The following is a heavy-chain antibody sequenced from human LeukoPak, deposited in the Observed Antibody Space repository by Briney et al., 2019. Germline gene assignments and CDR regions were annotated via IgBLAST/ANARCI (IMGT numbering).Heavy chain of an antibody. D-gene: IGHD2-2*01. CDR3: ARLHGPAAVDY. V-gene: IGHV4-39*07. CDR2: MYNSGST. J-gene: IGHJ4*02. CDR1: GGSISSSSYC. Sequence: SETLSLTCTVPGGSISSSSYCWGWIRQPPGKGLEWIVYMYNSGSTYYTPSLKSRVTISGDTSKNQFSLKLTSVPAADTAVYYCARLHGPAAVDYWGQGTLVTVSS.